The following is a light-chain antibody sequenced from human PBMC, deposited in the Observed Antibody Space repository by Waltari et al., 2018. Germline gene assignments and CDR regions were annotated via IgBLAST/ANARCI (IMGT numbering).Light chain of an antibody. V-gene: IGKV3-11*01. J-gene: IGKJ2*01. Sequence: EIVLTQSPATLSLSPGERANLSCRASQTVRSYLAWYQQRPGQTPRLLIFDASSRATGISAKFSGSGSGTDFTLTVSNLEPEDFAVYYCQQRSNWPYTFGQGTRVEIK. CDR3: QQRSNWPYT. CDR2: DAS. CDR1: QTVRSY.